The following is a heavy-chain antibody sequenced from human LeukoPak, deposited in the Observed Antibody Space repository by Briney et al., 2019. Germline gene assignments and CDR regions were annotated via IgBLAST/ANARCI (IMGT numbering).Heavy chain of an antibody. Sequence: GGSLRPSCAPSGFSVSSDYMSSVRQAPGKRLGWVSVISSGGSTYYAGSVKGRFTISRDNSKNTLYLQMNSLRAEDTAVYYCAKEIYSGYDYHYSGFDYWGQGTLVTVS. CDR2: ISSGGST. D-gene: IGHD5-12*01. J-gene: IGHJ4*02. CDR3: AKEIYSGYDYHYSGFDY. CDR1: GFSVSSDY. V-gene: IGHV3-53*05.